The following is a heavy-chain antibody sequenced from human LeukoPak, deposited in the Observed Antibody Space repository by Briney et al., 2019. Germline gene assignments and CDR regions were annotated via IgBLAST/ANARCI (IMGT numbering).Heavy chain of an antibody. CDR2: IIPILGIA. CDR3: ARDRDGYYVYYYYGMDV. D-gene: IGHD4-17*01. V-gene: IGHV1-69*04. J-gene: IGHJ6*02. Sequence: SVKVSCKASGGTFSSYTISWVRQAPGQGLEWMGRIIPILGIANYAQKFQGRVTITADKSTSTAYMELSSLRSEDTAVYYCARDRDGYYVYYYYGMDVLGQGTTVTVSS. CDR1: GGTFSSYT.